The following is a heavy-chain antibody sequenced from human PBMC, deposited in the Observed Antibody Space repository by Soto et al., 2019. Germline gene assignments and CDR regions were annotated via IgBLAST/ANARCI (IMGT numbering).Heavy chain of an antibody. D-gene: IGHD1-1*01. V-gene: IGHV6-1*01. CDR2: TYYKSKWYY. J-gene: IGHJ6*03. CDR1: GDSVSSNSAG. Sequence: QVQLQQSSPGLVKPSQALSLTCDISGDSVSSNSAGWNWIRQTPSRGLEWLGRTYYKSKWYYTYAASVKSRITVSPDTSKNQFSLQLTSVTPEDTAVYYCARGSWDDVSGHYYMDVWDIGTTVTVSS. CDR3: ARGSWDDVSGHYYMDV.